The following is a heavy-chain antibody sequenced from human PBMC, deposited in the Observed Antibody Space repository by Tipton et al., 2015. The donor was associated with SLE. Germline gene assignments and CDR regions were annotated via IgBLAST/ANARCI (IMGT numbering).Heavy chain of an antibody. CDR2: IYYSGSN. CDR3: ARRLGSSGVDY. D-gene: IGHD2-15*01. Sequence: LRLSCTVSGGSISSYYWSWIRQPPGKGLEWIGYIYYSGSNNYNPSLKSRVSISVDTSKNQFSLKLSSVTAADTAVYYCARRLGSSGVDYWGQGTLVTVSS. J-gene: IGHJ4*02. CDR1: GGSISSYY. V-gene: IGHV4-59*08.